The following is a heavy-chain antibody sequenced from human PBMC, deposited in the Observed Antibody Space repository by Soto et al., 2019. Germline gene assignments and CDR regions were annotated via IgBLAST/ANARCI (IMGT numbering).Heavy chain of an antibody. V-gene: IGHV4-34*01. D-gene: IGHD2-2*01. CDR1: GGSFSGYY. CDR3: ARESGGSTSSYYYYYMDV. J-gene: IGHJ6*03. Sequence: PSETLSLTCAVYGGSFSGYYWSWIRQPPGKGLEWIGEINHSGSTNYNPSLKSRVTISVDTSKNQFSLKLSSVTAADTAVYYCARESGGSTSSYYYYYMDVWGKGTTVTVSS. CDR2: INHSGST.